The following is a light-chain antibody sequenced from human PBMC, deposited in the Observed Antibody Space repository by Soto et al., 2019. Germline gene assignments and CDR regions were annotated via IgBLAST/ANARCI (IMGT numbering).Light chain of an antibody. CDR2: DVS. V-gene: IGLV2-14*01. Sequence: QSALTQPASVSGSPGQSITISCTGTSSDVGGYNYVSWYQQHPGKAPNLIIFDVSNRPSGVSNRFSGSKSGNWASLTISGLQAEDEADYYCSSYTGSNTPVVFGGGTQLTVL. CDR1: SSDVGGYNY. J-gene: IGLJ2*01. CDR3: SSYTGSNTPVV.